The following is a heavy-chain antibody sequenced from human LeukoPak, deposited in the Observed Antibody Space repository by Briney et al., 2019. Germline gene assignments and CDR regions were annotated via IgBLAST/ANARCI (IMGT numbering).Heavy chain of an antibody. CDR2: IYTSGST. D-gene: IGHD4-17*01. CDR3: ARARSRDYGDYGGDAFDI. CDR1: GGSMSSGSYY. V-gene: IGHV4-61*02. J-gene: IGHJ3*02. Sequence: PSETLSLTCTVSGGSMSSGSYYWSWIRQPAGKGLEWIGRIYTSGSTYYNPSLKSRVTISVDTSKNQFSLKLSSVTAADTAVYYCARARSRDYGDYGGDAFDIWGQGTMVTVSS.